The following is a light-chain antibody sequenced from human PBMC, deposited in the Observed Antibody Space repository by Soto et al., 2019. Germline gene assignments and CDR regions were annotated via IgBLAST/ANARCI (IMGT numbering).Light chain of an antibody. V-gene: IGLV2-14*03. CDR3: SSYKSTSSYV. CDR2: EVS. Sequence: QSVLTQPASVSGSPGQSITVSCTGTSSDVGGYNSVSWYQQHPGKPPKLIIYEVSNRPSGVSDRFSGSKSGNTASLTISGLQAEEEADYYCSSYKSTSSYVFATGTKVTV. J-gene: IGLJ1*01. CDR1: SSDVGGYNS.